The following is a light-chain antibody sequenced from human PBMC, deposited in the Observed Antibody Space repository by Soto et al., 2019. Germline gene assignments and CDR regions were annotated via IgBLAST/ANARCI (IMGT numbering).Light chain of an antibody. V-gene: IGKV3D-15*01. CDR1: QSVDND. CDR2: DAS. Sequence: EIAMTQSPATLSVSPGDRATLSCRASQSVDNDLAWYQQKPGQPPRLLIYDASTRATGIPARFSGSQSGTEFTLTISSLLSEDFAVYSCQQYNNWPLTFGGGTKGEIK. J-gene: IGKJ4*01. CDR3: QQYNNWPLT.